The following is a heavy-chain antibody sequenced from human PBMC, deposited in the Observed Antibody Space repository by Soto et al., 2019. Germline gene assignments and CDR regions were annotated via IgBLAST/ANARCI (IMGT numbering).Heavy chain of an antibody. CDR3: AKAFASYSSGRYGMDV. D-gene: IGHD6-19*01. V-gene: IGHV3-23*01. J-gene: IGHJ6*02. CDR2: ISSGGDNT. CDR1: GFTFSGHT. Sequence: GSLRLACAASGFTFSGHTMNWVRRAPGKGLEWVSTISSGGDNTYSADSVKGRFTISRDNSKNTLYLQMNSLRAEDTAVYYCAKAFASYSSGRYGMDVSGQGTTATVPS.